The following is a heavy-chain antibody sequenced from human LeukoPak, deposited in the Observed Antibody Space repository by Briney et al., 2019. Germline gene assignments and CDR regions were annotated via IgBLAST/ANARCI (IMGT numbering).Heavy chain of an antibody. J-gene: IGHJ6*03. D-gene: IGHD2-2*01. Sequence: PGGSLRLSCAASGFTFSSYAMSWVRQAPGKGLEWVSAISGSGGSTYYADSVKGRFTISRDSSKNTLYLQMNSLRAEDTAVYYCAKDEVVPSYYYIDVWGKGTTVTVSS. CDR2: ISGSGGST. CDR3: AKDEVVPSYYYIDV. CDR1: GFTFSSYA. V-gene: IGHV3-23*01.